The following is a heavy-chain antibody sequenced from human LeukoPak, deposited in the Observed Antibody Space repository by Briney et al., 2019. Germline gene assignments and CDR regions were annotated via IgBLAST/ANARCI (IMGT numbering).Heavy chain of an antibody. CDR1: GGSISSSNW. V-gene: IGHV4-4*02. Sequence: SGTLSLTCAVSGGSISSSNWWSWVRQPPGKGLEWIGEIYHSGSTNYNPSLKSRVTISVDKSKNQFSLKLSSVTAADTAVYYCARSPLTDGYNWHRYFDLWGRGTLVTVSS. D-gene: IGHD5-24*01. CDR2: IYHSGST. CDR3: ARSPLTDGYNWHRYFDL. J-gene: IGHJ2*01.